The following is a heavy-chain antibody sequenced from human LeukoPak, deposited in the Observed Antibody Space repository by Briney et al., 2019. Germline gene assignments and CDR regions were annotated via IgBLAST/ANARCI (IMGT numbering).Heavy chain of an antibody. Sequence: GESLKISCKGSGYSFTSYWIGCVRQMPGKGLEWMGIIYPGDSDTRYSPSFQGQVTISADKSISTAYLQWSSLKASDTAMYYCARQPSVAAAGTGYWGQGTLVTVSS. J-gene: IGHJ4*02. CDR1: GYSFTSYW. D-gene: IGHD6-13*01. V-gene: IGHV5-51*01. CDR3: ARQPSVAAAGTGY. CDR2: IYPGDSDT.